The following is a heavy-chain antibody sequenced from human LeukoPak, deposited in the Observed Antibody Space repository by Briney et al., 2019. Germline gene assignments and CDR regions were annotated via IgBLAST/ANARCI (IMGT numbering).Heavy chain of an antibody. V-gene: IGHV1-69*06. J-gene: IGHJ5*02. D-gene: IGHD3-9*01. CDR3: ASLYYDILTGPNWFDP. CDR1: GGTFSSYA. Sequence: ASVKVSCKASGGTFSSYAISWVRQASGQGLEWMGGIIPIFGTANYAQKFQGRVTITADKSTSTAYMELSSLRSEDTAVYYCASLYYDILTGPNWFDPWGQGTLVTVSS. CDR2: IIPIFGTA.